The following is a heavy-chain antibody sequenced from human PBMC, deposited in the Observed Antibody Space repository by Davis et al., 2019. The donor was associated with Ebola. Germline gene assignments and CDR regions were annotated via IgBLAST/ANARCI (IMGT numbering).Heavy chain of an antibody. Sequence: SETLSLTCAVSGGSISSHYWSWIRQSPGKGLEWIGYMYYSGSTNYNPSLKSRVTISAESSKNQFSLNLTSVTAADSAVYYCARVRYYPFYYGMDVWGKGTTVTVSS. CDR2: MYYSGST. J-gene: IGHJ6*04. V-gene: IGHV4-59*11. D-gene: IGHD3-16*02. CDR3: ARVRYYPFYYGMDV. CDR1: GGSISSHY.